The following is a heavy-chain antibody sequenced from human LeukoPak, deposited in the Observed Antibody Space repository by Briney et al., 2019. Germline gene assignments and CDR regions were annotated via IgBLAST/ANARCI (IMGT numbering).Heavy chain of an antibody. Sequence: VSVKVSCKASGYTFTSYYMHWVRQAPGQGLEWMGIINPSGGSTSYAQKFQGRVTMTRDTSTSTVYMELSSLRSEDTAVYYCARDEQWLPLGNYWGQGTLVTVSS. CDR1: GYTFTSYY. V-gene: IGHV1-46*01. CDR2: INPSGGST. D-gene: IGHD6-19*01. J-gene: IGHJ4*02. CDR3: ARDEQWLPLGNY.